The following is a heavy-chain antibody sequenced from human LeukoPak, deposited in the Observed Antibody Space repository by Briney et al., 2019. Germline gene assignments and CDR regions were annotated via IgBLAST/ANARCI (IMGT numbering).Heavy chain of an antibody. CDR1: GGTFSSYA. J-gene: IGHJ6*04. CDR3: ARVRYFDWSPYYYYYGMDV. D-gene: IGHD3-9*01. Sequence: ASVKVSCKASGGTFSSYAISWVRQAPGQGLEWMGGIIPIFGTANYAQKFQGRVTITADESTSTAYMELSSLRSEDTAVYYCARVRYFDWSPYYYYYGMDVWGKGTTVTVSS. V-gene: IGHV1-69*13. CDR2: IIPIFGTA.